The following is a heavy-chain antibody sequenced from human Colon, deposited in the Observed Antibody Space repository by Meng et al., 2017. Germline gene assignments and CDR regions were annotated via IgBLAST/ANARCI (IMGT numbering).Heavy chain of an antibody. CDR2: IVPNSGDT. J-gene: IGHJ4*02. CDR3: ARSTPSLDY. V-gene: IGHV1-2*02. Sequence: QARRVQTWTEGKRPAASVKVTCKASGYTFSDCYIHWVLQAPGQGLEWMGWIVPNSGDTNYAQKFQGRVTMTRDTSISTTYMELSRLTSDDTAVYYCARSTPSLDYWGQGTLVTVSS. D-gene: IGHD2-15*01. CDR1: GYTFSDCY.